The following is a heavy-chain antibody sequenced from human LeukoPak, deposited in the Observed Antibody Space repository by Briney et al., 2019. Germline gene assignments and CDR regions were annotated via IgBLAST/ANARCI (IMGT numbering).Heavy chain of an antibody. CDR2: IYYSGST. V-gene: IGHV4-59*01. D-gene: IGHD7-27*01. CDR1: GGSISSYY. Sequence: PSETLSLTCTVSGGSISSYYWSWIRQPPGKGLEWIGYIYYSGSTNYNPSLKSRVTISVDTSKNQFSLKLSSVTAADTAVYYCARAVANWVYYFDYWGQGTLVTVSS. J-gene: IGHJ4*02. CDR3: ARAVANWVYYFDY.